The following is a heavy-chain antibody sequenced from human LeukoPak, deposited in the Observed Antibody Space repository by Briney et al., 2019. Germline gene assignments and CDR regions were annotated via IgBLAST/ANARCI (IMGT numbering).Heavy chain of an antibody. CDR3: ARAYYDSSGYNY. J-gene: IGHJ4*02. CDR1: GDSVTSNSPA. D-gene: IGHD3-22*01. V-gene: IGHV6-1*01. CDR2: TYYSSKWYD. Sequence: SQTLSLTCAISGDSVTSNSPAWNWIRQPPSKGLEWLGRTYYSSKWYDDYAVSVKSRIPINQETSKDQFSLQLSSVTPEVTAVYCCARAYYDSSGYNYWGQGTLVSVSS.